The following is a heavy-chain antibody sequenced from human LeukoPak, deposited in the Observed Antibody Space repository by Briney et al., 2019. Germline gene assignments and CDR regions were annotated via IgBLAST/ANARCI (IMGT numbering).Heavy chain of an antibody. CDR2: IYHSGST. CDR3: AMAAAAGTGVDY. J-gene: IGHJ4*02. D-gene: IGHD6-13*01. CDR1: GASISSSYW. V-gene: IGHV4-4*02. Sequence: PSGTLSLTCAVSGASISSSYWWSWVRQPPGKGLQWIGEIYHSGSTNYNPSLKSRVTISVDTSKNQFSLKLSSVTAADTAVYYCAMAAAAGTGVDYWGQGTLVTVSS.